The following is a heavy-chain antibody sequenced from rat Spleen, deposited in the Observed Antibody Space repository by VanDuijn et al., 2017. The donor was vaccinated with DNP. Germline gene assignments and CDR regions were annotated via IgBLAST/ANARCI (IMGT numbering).Heavy chain of an antibody. V-gene: IGHV5-7*01. CDR1: GFTFSDYN. D-gene: IGHD1-10*01. CDR3: ASLNNYNWFAY. Sequence: EVHLVESGGGLVQPGRSLKLSCAASGFTFSDYNMAWVRQAPKKGLEWVATISYDGSSTYYRDSVKGRFTISRDNAKSTLYLQMDSLRSEDTATYYCASLNNYNWFAYWAKALWSLSLQ. J-gene: IGHJ3*01. CDR2: ISYDGSST.